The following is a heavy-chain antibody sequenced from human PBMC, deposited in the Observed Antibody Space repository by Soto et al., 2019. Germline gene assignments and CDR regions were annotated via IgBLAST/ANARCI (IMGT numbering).Heavy chain of an antibody. Sequence: PGGSLRPSCAASGVTVSSKHISWVPPAPGKGREWVSVIYRGGSTYYAGSVKGRFTISRDNPKNTLYLQMNSLRAEDTAVYYCARSGYSYGPFDYWGQGTLVTVSS. CDR3: ARSGYSYGPFDY. J-gene: IGHJ4*02. V-gene: IGHV3-53*01. CDR2: IYRGGST. D-gene: IGHD5-18*01. CDR1: GVTVSSKH.